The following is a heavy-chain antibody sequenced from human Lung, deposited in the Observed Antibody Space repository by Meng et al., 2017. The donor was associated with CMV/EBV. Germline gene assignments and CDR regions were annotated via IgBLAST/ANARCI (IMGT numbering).Heavy chain of an antibody. J-gene: IGHJ4*02. V-gene: IGHV1-3*01. CDR1: GYTFTSYA. D-gene: IGHD3-22*01. CDR2: INAGNGNT. Sequence: QVQLVQSGAEVKKPGAPVKVSCKASGYTFTSYAMHWVRQAPGQRLEWMGWINAGNGNTKYSQRFQGRVTITRDTSASTAYMELSSLRSEDTTVYYCARAGYDSSGYYPQPFDYWGQGTLVTVSS. CDR3: ARAGYDSSGYYPQPFDY.